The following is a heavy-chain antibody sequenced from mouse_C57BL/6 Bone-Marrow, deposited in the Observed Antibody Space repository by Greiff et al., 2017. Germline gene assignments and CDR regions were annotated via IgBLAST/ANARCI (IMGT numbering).Heavy chain of an antibody. CDR3: ARPVAPKNYARDY. Sequence: VQLQQSGPVLVKPGASVKMSCKASGYTFTDYYMNWVKQSHGKSLEWIGVINPYNGGTSYNQKFKGKATLTVDKSSSTAYLELNSLTSEDSAVXYCARPVAPKNYARDYWGQGTSVTVSS. J-gene: IGHJ4*01. CDR1: GYTFTDYY. V-gene: IGHV1-19*01. D-gene: IGHD1-1*01. CDR2: INPYNGGT.